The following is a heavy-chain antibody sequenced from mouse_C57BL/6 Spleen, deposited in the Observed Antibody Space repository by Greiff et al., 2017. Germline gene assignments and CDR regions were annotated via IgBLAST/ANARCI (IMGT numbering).Heavy chain of an antibody. V-gene: IGHV5-4*01. D-gene: IGHD1-2*01. CDR1: GFTFSSYA. CDR3: AREYGEGAWFSY. CDR2: ISDGGSYT. Sequence: EVQLVESGGGLVKPGGSLKLSCAASGFTFSSYAMPWVRQTPEKRLEWVATISDGGSYTYYPANVKGRFTISRDNAKNNPYLQMGHLKSGNTAMYYCAREYGEGAWFSYWGQEALVSVSA. J-gene: IGHJ3*01.